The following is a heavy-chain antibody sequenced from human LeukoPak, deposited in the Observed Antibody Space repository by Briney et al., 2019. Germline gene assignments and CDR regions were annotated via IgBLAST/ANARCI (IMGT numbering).Heavy chain of an antibody. CDR3: AKPLPPFDY. J-gene: IGHJ4*02. Sequence: PGGSLRLSCAASGFTFSSYDMHWVRQAPGKGLEWVAVISYDGSNKYYTDSVKGRFTISRDNSKNTLYLQMNSLRAEDTAVYYCAKPLPPFDYWGQGTLVTVSS. CDR2: ISYDGSNK. V-gene: IGHV3-30-3*02. CDR1: GFTFSSYD.